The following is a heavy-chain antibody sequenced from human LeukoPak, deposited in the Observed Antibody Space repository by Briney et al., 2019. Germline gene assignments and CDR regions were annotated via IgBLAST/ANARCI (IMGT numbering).Heavy chain of an antibody. CDR1: GLTFSSYS. J-gene: IGHJ5*02. V-gene: IGHV3-21*01. CDR3: ARGRGYDILTGYYQDWFDP. CDR2: ISSSSSYI. Sequence: GGSLRLSCAASGLTFSSYSMNWVRQAPGKGLEWVSSISSSSSYIYYADSVKGRFTISRDNAKNSLYLQMNSLRAEDTAVYYCARGRGYDILTGYYQDWFDPWGQGTLVTVSS. D-gene: IGHD3-9*01.